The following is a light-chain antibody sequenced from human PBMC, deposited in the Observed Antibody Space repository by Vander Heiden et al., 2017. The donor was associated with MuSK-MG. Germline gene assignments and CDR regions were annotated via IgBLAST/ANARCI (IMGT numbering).Light chain of an antibody. V-gene: IGLV2-11*01. CDR1: SSDVGGYNY. CDR2: DVS. CDR3: CSYAGSSTFDWV. Sequence: QSALTQPRSVSGSPGQSVNISCTGTSSDVGGYNYVSWYHQHPGKAPKLMIFDVSKRPSGVPDLFTGSKSDNTASLTISGLQAEDEADDYCCSYAGSSTFDWVFGGGTKLTVL. J-gene: IGLJ3*02.